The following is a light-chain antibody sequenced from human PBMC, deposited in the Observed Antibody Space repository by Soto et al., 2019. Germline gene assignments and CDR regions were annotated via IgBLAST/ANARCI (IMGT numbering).Light chain of an antibody. CDR2: GAS. CDR1: QSVSSN. V-gene: IGKV3-15*01. CDR3: QQYNNWPQT. Sequence: EIVMTQSPATLPVSPGERATLSCRASQSVSSNLAWYQQKPGQAPRLLIYGASTRATGIPARFSGSGSGTEVTLTISSLQSEDFAVYFCQQYNNWPQTFGQGTKVEIK. J-gene: IGKJ1*01.